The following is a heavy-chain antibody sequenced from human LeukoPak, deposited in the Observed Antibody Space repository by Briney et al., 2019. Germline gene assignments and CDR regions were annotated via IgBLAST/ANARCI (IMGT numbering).Heavy chain of an antibody. V-gene: IGHV1-69*01. CDR2: IIPIFGTA. CDR3: ARSPIVVPAACFDY. Sequence: AXGQGLEXXGGIIPIFGTANYAQKFQGRVTITADESTSTAHMELSSLRSEDTAVYYCARSPIVVPAACFDYWGQGTLVTVSS. D-gene: IGHD2-2*01. J-gene: IGHJ4*02.